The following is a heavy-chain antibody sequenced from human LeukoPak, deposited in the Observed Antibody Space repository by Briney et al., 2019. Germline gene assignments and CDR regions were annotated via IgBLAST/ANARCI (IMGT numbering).Heavy chain of an antibody. D-gene: IGHD3-3*01. CDR2: ISAYNANT. CDR3: ARTNMVFGVDIEQNWFDP. Sequence: ASVKVSCKASGYTYTSHGIVWVRQAPGQGLEWMGWISAYNANTNYAQMFQGRLSLTTDPSASVAYMELTSLRSDDTAVYFCARTNMVFGVDIEQNWFDPWGQGSRVTVSS. CDR1: GYTYTSHG. V-gene: IGHV1-18*01. J-gene: IGHJ5*02.